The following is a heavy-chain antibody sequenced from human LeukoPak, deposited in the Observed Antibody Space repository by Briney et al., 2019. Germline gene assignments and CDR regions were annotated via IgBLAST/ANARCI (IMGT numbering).Heavy chain of an antibody. CDR1: GGSISSSSYY. CDR3: ARVRGGGGSWYLRDYYGMDV. Sequence: SETLSLTCTVSGGSISSSSYYWSWIRQPPGKGLEWIGYIYYSGSTNYNPSLKSRVTISVDTSKNQFSLKLSSVTAADTAVYYCARVRGGGGSWYLRDYYGMDVWGQGTTVTVSS. J-gene: IGHJ6*02. CDR2: IYYSGST. V-gene: IGHV4-61*01. D-gene: IGHD6-13*01.